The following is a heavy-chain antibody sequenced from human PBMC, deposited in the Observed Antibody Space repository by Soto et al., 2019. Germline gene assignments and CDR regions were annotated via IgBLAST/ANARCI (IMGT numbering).Heavy chain of an antibody. CDR2: IYYSGST. V-gene: IGHV4-30-4*01. Sequence: QVQLQESGPGLVKPSQTLSLTCTVSGGSISSGDYYWSWIRQPPGKGLEWIGYIYYSGSTYYNPSLKSRVTISVDTSKNQFSLKLSSVTAADTAVYYCARDKSWGDIVVVPGNWFDPWGQGTLVTVSS. D-gene: IGHD2-2*01. J-gene: IGHJ5*02. CDR1: GGSISSGDYY. CDR3: ARDKSWGDIVVVPGNWFDP.